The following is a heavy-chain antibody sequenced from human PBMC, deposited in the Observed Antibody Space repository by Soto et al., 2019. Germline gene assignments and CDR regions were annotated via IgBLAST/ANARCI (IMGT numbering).Heavy chain of an antibody. CDR3: ARGKGDTARGGDSFGY. CDR2: IYYSGST. V-gene: IGHV4-59*01. Sequence: SETLSLTCTVSGVSISSYYWSWIRQPPGKGLEWIGYIYYSGSTNYNPSVKSRVTLRVDTSKNQFYLKLSSVTAAGTVVYCCARGKGDTARGGDSFGYWGQGTLVTVSS. CDR1: GVSISSYY. D-gene: IGHD5-18*01. J-gene: IGHJ4*02.